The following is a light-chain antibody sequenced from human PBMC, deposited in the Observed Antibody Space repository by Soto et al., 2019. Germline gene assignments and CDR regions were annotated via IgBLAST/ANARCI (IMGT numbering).Light chain of an antibody. CDR2: GAS. CDR1: QSVSSGY. CDR3: QQFDNSLFT. Sequence: EIVLTQSPGTLSLSPGERATLSCRASQSVSSGYLDWYQPKPGQAPRLLIYGASSRATGIPDRFSGSGSGTDFTLTISSLEPEDFAVYYCQQFDNSLFTFGQGSRLEIK. V-gene: IGKV3-20*01. J-gene: IGKJ5*01.